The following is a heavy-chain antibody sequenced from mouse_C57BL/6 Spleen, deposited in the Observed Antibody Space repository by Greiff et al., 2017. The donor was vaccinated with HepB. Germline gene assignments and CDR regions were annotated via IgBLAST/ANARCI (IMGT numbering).Heavy chain of an antibody. Sequence: VKLLQPGAELVRPGSSVKLSCKASGYTFTSYWMHWVKQRPIQGLEWIGNIDPSDSETHYNQKFKDKATLTVDKSSSTAYMQLSSLTSEDSAVYYGARRGLLYGYYAMDYWGQGTSVTVSS. CDR1: GYTFTSYW. CDR2: IDPSDSET. D-gene: IGHD2-12*01. J-gene: IGHJ4*01. V-gene: IGHV1-52*01. CDR3: ARRGLLYGYYAMDY.